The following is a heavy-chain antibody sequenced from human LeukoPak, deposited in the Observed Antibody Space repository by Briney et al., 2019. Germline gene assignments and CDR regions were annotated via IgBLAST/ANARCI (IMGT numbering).Heavy chain of an antibody. D-gene: IGHD6-13*01. J-gene: IGHJ4*02. CDR2: IYSGGST. V-gene: IGHV3-53*01. CDR3: ARSSSWCGVDY. Sequence: QAGGSLRLSCAASGFTVSSNYMSWVRQAPGKGLEWVSVIYSGGSTYYADSLKGRFTISNDNSKNTLYLQMNNLRAEDTAVYYCARSSSWCGVDYWGQGTLVTVSS. CDR1: GFTVSSNY.